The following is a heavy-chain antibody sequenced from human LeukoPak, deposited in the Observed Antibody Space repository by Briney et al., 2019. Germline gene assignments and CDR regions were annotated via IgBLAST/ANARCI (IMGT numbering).Heavy chain of an antibody. V-gene: IGHV3-30*18. D-gene: IGHD1-1*01. J-gene: IGHJ4*02. Sequence: GGSLRLSRAASGFTFSSYAMHWVRQAPGKGLEWVALISYDGTNKYYAESVKGRFTISRDNSKNTLYLQMNSLRAEDTAVYYCAKVGNNWDFDYWGQGTLVTVSS. CDR1: GFTFSSYA. CDR2: ISYDGTNK. CDR3: AKVGNNWDFDY.